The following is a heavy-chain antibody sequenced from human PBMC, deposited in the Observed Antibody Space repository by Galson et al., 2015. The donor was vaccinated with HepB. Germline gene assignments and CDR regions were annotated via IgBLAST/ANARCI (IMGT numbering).Heavy chain of an antibody. CDR3: AREAVYDSSGCYDFDY. J-gene: IGHJ4*02. D-gene: IGHD3-22*01. CDR1: GYTFTSYA. V-gene: IGHV1-2*04. Sequence: SVKVSCKASGYTFTSYAMHWVRQAPGQGLEWMGWINPNSGGTNYAQKFQGWVTMTRDTSISTAYMELSRLRSDDTAVYYCAREAVYDSSGCYDFDYWGQGTLVTVSS. CDR2: INPNSGGT.